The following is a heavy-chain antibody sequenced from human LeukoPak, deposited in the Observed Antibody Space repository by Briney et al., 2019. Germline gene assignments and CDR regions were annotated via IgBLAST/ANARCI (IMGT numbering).Heavy chain of an antibody. CDR3: ARAKVRGVMRDFDY. J-gene: IGHJ4*02. CDR2: IYYSGST. CDR1: GGSISSGGYY. D-gene: IGHD3-10*01. V-gene: IGHV4-31*03. Sequence: RSSETLSLTCTVSGGSISSGGYYWSWIRQHPGKGLEWIGYIYYSGSTYYNPSLKSRVTISVDTSKNQFSLKLSSVTAADTAVYYCARAKVRGVMRDFDYWGQGTLVTVSS.